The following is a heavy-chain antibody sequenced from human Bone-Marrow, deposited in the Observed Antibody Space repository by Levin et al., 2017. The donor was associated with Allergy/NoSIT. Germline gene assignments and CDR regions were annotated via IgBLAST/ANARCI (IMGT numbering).Heavy chain of an antibody. CDR1: GFTFSSYG. Sequence: PGGSLRLSCAASGFTFSSYGMHWVRQAPGKGLEWVAVISYDGSNKYYADSVKGRFTISRDNSKNTLYLQMNSLRAEDTAVYYCAKFNFWSGYDGGFDYWGQGTLVTVSS. V-gene: IGHV3-30*18. J-gene: IGHJ4*02. D-gene: IGHD3-3*01. CDR3: AKFNFWSGYDGGFDY. CDR2: ISYDGSNK.